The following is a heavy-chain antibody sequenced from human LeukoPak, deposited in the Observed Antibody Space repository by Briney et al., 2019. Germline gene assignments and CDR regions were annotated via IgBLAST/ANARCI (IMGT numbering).Heavy chain of an antibody. J-gene: IGHJ5*02. Sequence: GASQRLFCGASGFIFSIYEMNWLRLPPGKGLEWVSYISSSCSTIYYADSVKGRFTISRDNPSNSLYLQMNSLRAEDTAVYYCCRDHGYSRSNNWFDPWGQGTLVTVSS. CDR1: GFIFSIYE. CDR2: ISSSCSTI. CDR3: CRDHGYSRSNNWFDP. V-gene: IGHV3-48*03. D-gene: IGHD6-13*01.